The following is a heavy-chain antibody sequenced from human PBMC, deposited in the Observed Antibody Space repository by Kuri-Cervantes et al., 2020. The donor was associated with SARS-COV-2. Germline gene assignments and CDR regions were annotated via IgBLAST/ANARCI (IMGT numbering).Heavy chain of an antibody. Sequence: GESLKISCTASGFKFGDYPMSWFRQAPGKGLEWVGFIRNKGYGATTEYGASVKGRFTISRDNSKNTLYLQMNSLRAEDTAVYYCARDRDYYDSSGYPYFDYWGQGYLVNVSS. CDR3: ARDRDYYDSSGYPYFDY. J-gene: IGHJ4*02. CDR1: GFKFGDYP. V-gene: IGHV3-49*03. D-gene: IGHD3-22*01. CDR2: IRNKGYGATT.